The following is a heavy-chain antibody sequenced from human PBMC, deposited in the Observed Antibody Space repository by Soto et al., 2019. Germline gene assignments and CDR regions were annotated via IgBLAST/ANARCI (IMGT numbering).Heavy chain of an antibody. CDR3: AKTSCSSTFDY. D-gene: IGHD6-6*01. CDR2: ISGSDDST. J-gene: IGHJ4*02. CDR1: GFTFSSYA. V-gene: IGHV3-23*01. Sequence: EVQLLESGGGLVQPGESLRLSCAASGFTFSSYAMSWVRQAPGKGLEWVSVISGSDDSTYYADSVKGRFTISRDNSKNTLYLQMNSLRAEDSAVYYCAKTSCSSTFDYWGQGTLVTVSS.